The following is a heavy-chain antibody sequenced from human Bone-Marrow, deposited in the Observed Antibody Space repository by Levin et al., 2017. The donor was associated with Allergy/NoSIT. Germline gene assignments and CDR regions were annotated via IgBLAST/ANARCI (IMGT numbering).Heavy chain of an antibody. V-gene: IGHV3-30*02. CDR1: GFTFSTYG. Sequence: QTGGSLRLSCAASGFTFSTYGMLWVRQAPGKGLECVAFIGFDGTKKNYADSLQGRFTISRDTSKNTVYLQMKSLTVEDTAVYFCARAEYSFGFYYYGMDVWGQGTTVTVSS. D-gene: IGHD5-18*01. J-gene: IGHJ6*02. CDR3: ARAEYSFGFYYYGMDV. CDR2: IGFDGTKK.